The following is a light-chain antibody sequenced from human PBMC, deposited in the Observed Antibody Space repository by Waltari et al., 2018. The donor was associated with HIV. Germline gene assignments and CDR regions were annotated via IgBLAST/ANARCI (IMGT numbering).Light chain of an antibody. CDR3: SSYTSSSTYYV. CDR1: SSDVGGYNY. V-gene: IGLV2-14*03. CDR2: DVS. Sequence: LTQPASVSGSPGQSITISCTGTSSDVGGYNYVSWYQQHPGKAPKLMISDVSNRPSGVSNRFSGSKSGITASLTISGLQAEDEADYYCSSYTSSSTYYVFGTGTKVTVL. J-gene: IGLJ1*01.